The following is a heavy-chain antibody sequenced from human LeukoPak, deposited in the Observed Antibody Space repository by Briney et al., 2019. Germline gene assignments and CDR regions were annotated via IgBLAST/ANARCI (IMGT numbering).Heavy chain of an antibody. CDR3: ARKFATIYGPNDY. J-gene: IGHJ4*02. CDR2: ISSSSSYI. Sequence: TGGSPRLSCAASGFTFSSYSMNWVRQAPGKGLEWVSSISSSSSYIYYADSVKGRFTISRDNAKNSLYLQMNSLRAEDTAVYYCARKFATIYGPNDYWGQGTLVTVSS. V-gene: IGHV3-21*01. D-gene: IGHD4-17*01. CDR1: GFTFSSYS.